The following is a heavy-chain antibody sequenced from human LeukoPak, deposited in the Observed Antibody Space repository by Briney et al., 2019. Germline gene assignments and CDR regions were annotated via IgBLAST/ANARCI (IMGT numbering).Heavy chain of an antibody. V-gene: IGHV1-69*04. CDR2: IIPILGIA. CDR3: ARDPRYFDWLLPTC. Sequence: SVKVSCKASGGTFSSYAISWVRQAPGQGLEWVGRIIPILGIANYAQKFQGRVTITADKSTSTAYMELSSLRSEDTAVYYCARDPRYFDWLLPTCWGQGTLVTVSS. D-gene: IGHD3-9*01. CDR1: GGTFSSYA. J-gene: IGHJ4*02.